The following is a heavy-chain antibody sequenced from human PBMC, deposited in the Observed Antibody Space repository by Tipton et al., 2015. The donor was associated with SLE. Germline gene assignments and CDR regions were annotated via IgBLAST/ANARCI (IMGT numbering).Heavy chain of an antibody. CDR1: GGSISSYY. CDR2: IYTSGST. CDR3: ATSDYGDYVPYAFDI. D-gene: IGHD4-17*01. Sequence: TLSLTCTVSGGSISSYYWGWIRQPPGKGLECIGYIYTSGSTNYNPSLKSRVTISVDTSKNQFSLKLSSVTAADTAVYYCATSDYGDYVPYAFDIWGQGTMVTVSS. J-gene: IGHJ3*02. V-gene: IGHV4-4*08.